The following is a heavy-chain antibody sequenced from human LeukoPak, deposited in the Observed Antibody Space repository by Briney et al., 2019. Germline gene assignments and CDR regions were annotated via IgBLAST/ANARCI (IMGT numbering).Heavy chain of an antibody. CDR1: GFTFSSYE. CDR2: ISSSSSTI. D-gene: IGHD5-24*01. CDR3: ARAANDGYNTILDY. V-gene: IGHV3-48*03. J-gene: IGHJ4*02. Sequence: GGSLRLSCAASGFTFSSYEMHWVRQAPGKGLEWVSYISSSSSTIYYADSVKGRFTISRDNAKNSLYLQMGSLRAEDTAVYYCARAANDGYNTILDYWGQGTLVTVSS.